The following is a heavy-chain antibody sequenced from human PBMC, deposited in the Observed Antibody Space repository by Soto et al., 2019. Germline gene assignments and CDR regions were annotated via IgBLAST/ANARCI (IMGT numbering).Heavy chain of an antibody. CDR2: ISSSSSYI. CDR1: GFTFSSYS. CDR3: ARGRDAGSEVLLWFGELLSRANYYGMDV. D-gene: IGHD3-10*01. Sequence: GGSLRLSCAASGFTFSSYSMNWVRQAPGKGLEWVSSISSSSSYIYYAGSVKGRFTISRDNAKNSLYLQMNSLRAEDTAVYYCARGRDAGSEVLLWFGELLSRANYYGMDVWGQGTTVTVSS. V-gene: IGHV3-21*01. J-gene: IGHJ6*02.